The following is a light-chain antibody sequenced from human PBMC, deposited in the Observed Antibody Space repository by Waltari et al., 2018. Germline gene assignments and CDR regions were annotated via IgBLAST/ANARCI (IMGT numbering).Light chain of an antibody. CDR3: QQYYSIPLT. CDR2: WAS. Sequence: IVMTQSADSLAVSLGERATSNCKSSQSVLYSSNNKNYLPWYQQKPGQPPKLLIYWASTRESGVPDRFTGSGSGTDFTLTISSLQAEDVAVYYCQQYYSIPLTFGGGTTVEIK. CDR1: QSVLYSSNNKNY. J-gene: IGKJ4*01. V-gene: IGKV4-1*01.